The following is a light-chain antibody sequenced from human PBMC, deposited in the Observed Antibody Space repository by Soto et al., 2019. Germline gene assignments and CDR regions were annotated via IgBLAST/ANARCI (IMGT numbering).Light chain of an antibody. CDR1: QSVSNNY. Sequence: LMQKAGTLSLYGGGRATVCCRASQSVSNNYLAWYQQKPGQAPRLLIYGAFSRATGIPDRFSGGGSGTDFTLTISSLDPEDFALYYCQESGSSPRSFAGGTKVDIK. CDR2: GAF. V-gene: IGKV3-20*01. CDR3: QESGSSPRS. J-gene: IGKJ4*01.